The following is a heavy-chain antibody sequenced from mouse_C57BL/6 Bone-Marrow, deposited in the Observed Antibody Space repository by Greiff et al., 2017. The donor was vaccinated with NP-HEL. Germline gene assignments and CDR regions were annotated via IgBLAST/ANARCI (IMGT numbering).Heavy chain of an antibody. Sequence: EVQLQQSGPELVKPGASVKISCKASGSSFTGYYMHWVKQSHGNILDWIGYIYPYNGVSSYNQKFKGKATLTVDKSSSTAYMELRSLTSEDSAVYYCARAGGGYWNQGFDYWGQGTTLTVSS. CDR3: ARAGGGYWNQGFDY. CDR1: GSSFTGYY. J-gene: IGHJ2*01. V-gene: IGHV1-31*01. CDR2: IYPYNGVS.